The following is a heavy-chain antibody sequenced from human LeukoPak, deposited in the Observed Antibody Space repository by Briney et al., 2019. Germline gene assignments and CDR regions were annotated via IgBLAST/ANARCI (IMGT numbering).Heavy chain of an antibody. CDR2: INTNTGNP. J-gene: IGHJ6*02. V-gene: IGHV7-4-1*02. CDR3: ARDTTGYSSGWYRVPDYYYYYGMDV. D-gene: IGHD6-19*01. Sequence: ASVKVSCKASGYTFTSYAMNWVRQAPRQGLEWMGWINTNTGNPTYAQGFTGRFVFSLDTSVSTAYLQISSLKAEDTAVYYCARDTTGYSSGWYRVPDYYYYYGMDVWGQGTTVTVSS. CDR1: GYTFTSYA.